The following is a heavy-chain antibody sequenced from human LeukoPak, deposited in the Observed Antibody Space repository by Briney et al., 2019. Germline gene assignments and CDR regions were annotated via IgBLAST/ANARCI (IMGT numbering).Heavy chain of an antibody. CDR3: ATARDWLLGY. V-gene: IGHV1-24*01. CDR2: FDPEDGET. D-gene: IGHD3-9*01. Sequence: ASVKVSCKVSGYTLTELSMHWLRQARGKGLEWMGGFDPEDGETIYTQKFQRRVTMDEDKSTDKAYIELSSLRSEDTAVYYCATARDWLLGYWGQGTLVTVPS. J-gene: IGHJ4*02. CDR1: GYTLTELS.